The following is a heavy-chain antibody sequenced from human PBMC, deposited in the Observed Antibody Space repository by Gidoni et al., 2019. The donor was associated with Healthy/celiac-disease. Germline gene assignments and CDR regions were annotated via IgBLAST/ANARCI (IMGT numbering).Heavy chain of an antibody. CDR3: ARSRGGRELLLCDY. CDR1: GDTFTSYG. CDR2: SSSYTGNT. Sequence: QVQLVQAGAEVKKTGASVKVSCKASGDTFTSYGISWVRQAPGQGLAWMGWSSSYTGNTNYAQKLQGRVTMTTDTSTSTFYMELRSLSSDDTAVYYCARSRGGRELLLCDYWGQGTLVTVSS. V-gene: IGHV1-18*01. D-gene: IGHD1-26*01. J-gene: IGHJ4*02.